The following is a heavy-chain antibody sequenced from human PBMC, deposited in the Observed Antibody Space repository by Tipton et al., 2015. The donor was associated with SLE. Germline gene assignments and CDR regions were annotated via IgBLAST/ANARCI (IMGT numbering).Heavy chain of an antibody. Sequence: GLVKPSQTLSLTCTVSGGSISSGDYYWTWIRQHPEKGLEWIGNIYYKGTTYYNPFFESRTTISVDTSNNQFSLKLSSVTAADTAVYFCARVPVGRYFPYGVAVWGQGTTVTVS. V-gene: IGHV4-31*03. J-gene: IGHJ6*02. D-gene: IGHD1-26*01. CDR3: ARVPVGRYFPYGVAV. CDR1: GGSISSGDYY. CDR2: IYYKGTT.